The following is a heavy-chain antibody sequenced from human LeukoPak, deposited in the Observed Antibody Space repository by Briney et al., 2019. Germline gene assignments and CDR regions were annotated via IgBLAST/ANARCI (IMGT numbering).Heavy chain of an antibody. V-gene: IGHV1-46*01. CDR2: INPSGGGT. Sequence: ASVKVSCKASGYSFTNYYIHWVQQAPGQGLERMGTINPSGGGTSYAQKIQGRVTMTRDTSTSTVYMDLSNLRSEDTAVYYCARDSLWDGYNSPDAFDIRGQGTMVTVSS. CDR1: GYSFTNYY. CDR3: ARDSLWDGYNSPDAFDI. J-gene: IGHJ3*02. D-gene: IGHD5-24*01.